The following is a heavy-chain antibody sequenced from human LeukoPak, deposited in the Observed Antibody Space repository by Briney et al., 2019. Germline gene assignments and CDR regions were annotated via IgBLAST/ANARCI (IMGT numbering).Heavy chain of an antibody. J-gene: IGHJ5*02. CDR3: ARDRSSLEMWFDP. CDR1: GGTFSSYA. Sequence: GASVKVSCKASGGTFSSYAISWVRQAPGQGLEWMGRIIPILGIANYAQKFQGRVTITADKSTSTAYMELSSLRSEDTAVYYCARDRSSLEMWFDPWGQGTLVTVSS. CDR2: IIPILGIA. D-gene: IGHD3-10*01. V-gene: IGHV1-69*04.